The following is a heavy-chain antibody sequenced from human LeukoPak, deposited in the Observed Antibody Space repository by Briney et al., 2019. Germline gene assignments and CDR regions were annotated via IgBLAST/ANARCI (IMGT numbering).Heavy chain of an antibody. Sequence: PGGSLRLSCAASGFTFSSYWMSWVRQAPGKGLELVANIKQHGSEKYYVDSVKGRFTISRDNAKNSLYLQMNSLRAEDTAVYYCARDLAAAGPHFDYWGQGTLVTVSS. D-gene: IGHD6-13*01. CDR1: GFTFSSYW. J-gene: IGHJ4*02. CDR3: ARDLAAAGPHFDY. CDR2: IKQHGSEK. V-gene: IGHV3-7*01.